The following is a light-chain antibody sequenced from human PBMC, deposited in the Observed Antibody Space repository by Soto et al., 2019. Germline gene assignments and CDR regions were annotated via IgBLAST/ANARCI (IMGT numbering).Light chain of an antibody. CDR1: SSNIGGDYD. CDR2: DDN. V-gene: IGLV1-40*01. CDR3: RTYDTSSSGFLV. J-gene: IGLJ2*01. Sequence: QSVLTQPPSVSGSPGQRVTISCTGSSSNIGGDYDVHWYQQLPGTAPKLLIYDDNNRPSGVADRFSGSKSGTTASLAITGLHHDEDADDYYRTYDTSSSGFLVFGGGTKLTVL.